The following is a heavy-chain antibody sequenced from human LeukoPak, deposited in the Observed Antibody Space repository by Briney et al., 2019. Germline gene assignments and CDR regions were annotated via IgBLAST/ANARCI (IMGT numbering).Heavy chain of an antibody. CDR3: ARDQVVGTTSFAFDI. Sequence: ASVKVSCKASGYTFTSYGISWVRQAPGQGLEWMGWISAYNGNANYAQKFQGRVTMTRDTSTSAVYMELSSLRSGDTAVYYCARDQVVGTTSFAFDIWGQGTMVTVSS. V-gene: IGHV1-18*01. CDR2: ISAYNGNA. J-gene: IGHJ3*02. CDR1: GYTFTSYG. D-gene: IGHD1-26*01.